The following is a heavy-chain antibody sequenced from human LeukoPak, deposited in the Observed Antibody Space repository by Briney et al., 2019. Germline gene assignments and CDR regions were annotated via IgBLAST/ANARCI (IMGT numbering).Heavy chain of an antibody. D-gene: IGHD3-10*01. CDR2: IYPGDSDT. V-gene: IGHV5-51*01. Sequence: GESLKISWKGSGYSFTSYWIGWVRQMPGKGLEWMGFIYPGDSDTRYSPSFQAQVTISADKSISTAYLQWSSLKASDTAMYYCARHPASLLWFGESWGQGTLVTVSS. CDR1: GYSFTSYW. CDR3: ARHPASLLWFGES. J-gene: IGHJ4*02.